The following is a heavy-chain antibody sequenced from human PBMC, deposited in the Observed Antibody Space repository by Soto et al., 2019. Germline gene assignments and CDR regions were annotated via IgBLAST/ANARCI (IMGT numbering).Heavy chain of an antibody. D-gene: IGHD3-10*01. CDR1: GITLSNHF. CDR2: IKEDGREK. J-gene: IGHJ6*02. CDR3: ARARFRGMDV. Sequence: PGGPLRFPGVASGITLSNHFMNWVPQCPGKGLEWLATIKEDGREKYYVESVEGRFTISRDNAKNSLYLEVSNVRDGDTAVYYCARARFRGMDVWGQGTTVTVSS. V-gene: IGHV3-7*03.